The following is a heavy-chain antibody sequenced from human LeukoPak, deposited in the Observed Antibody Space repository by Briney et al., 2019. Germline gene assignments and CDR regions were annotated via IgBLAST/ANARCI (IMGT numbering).Heavy chain of an antibody. D-gene: IGHD5-18*01. CDR3: ARAPPSGQLWSPPNY. CDR2: INPSGGST. J-gene: IGHJ4*02. CDR1: GYTFTSYY. V-gene: IGHV1-46*03. Sequence: AASVKVSCKASGYTFTSYYMHWVRQAPGQGLEWMGIINPSGGSTSYAQKSQGRVTMTRDTSTSTVYMELSSLRSEDTAVYYCARAPPSGQLWSPPNYWGQGTLVTVSS.